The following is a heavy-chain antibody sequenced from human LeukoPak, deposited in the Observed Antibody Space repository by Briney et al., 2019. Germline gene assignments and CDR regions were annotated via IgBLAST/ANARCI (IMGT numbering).Heavy chain of an antibody. CDR3: ARGDDAFDF. J-gene: IGHJ3*01. V-gene: IGHV1-69*13. CDR2: ISPIFGTA. CDR1: GGTFSSYT. Sequence: GASVKVSCKASGGTFSSYTISWVRQSPGQGLEWMGGISPIFGTANYARKFQGRVTITADESTSTAYMELSSLRSDDTALYYCARGDDAFDFWGQGTMVTVSS.